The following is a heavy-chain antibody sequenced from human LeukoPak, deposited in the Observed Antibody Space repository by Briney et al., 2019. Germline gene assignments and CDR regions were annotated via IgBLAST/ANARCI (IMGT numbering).Heavy chain of an antibody. Sequence: SVKVSCKASGGTFSSYAISWVRQAPGQGLEWMGGIIPIFGTANYAQKFQGRVTITADESTSTAYMELSSLRSEDTAVYYCAKVSGGGLYYDGMDVWGQGTTVTVSS. CDR2: IIPIFGTA. CDR3: AKVSGGGLYYDGMDV. J-gene: IGHJ6*02. CDR1: GGTFSSYA. V-gene: IGHV1-69*13. D-gene: IGHD1-14*01.